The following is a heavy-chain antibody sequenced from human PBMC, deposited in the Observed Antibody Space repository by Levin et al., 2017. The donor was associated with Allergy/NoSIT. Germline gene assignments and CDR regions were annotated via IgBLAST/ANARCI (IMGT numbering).Heavy chain of an antibody. D-gene: IGHD6-13*01. CDR2: IYSGGST. CDR3: AREGDSSPFDY. Sequence: GGSLRLSCAASGFTVSSHYMSWVRQAPGKGLEWVSVIYSGGSTYYADSVKGRFTISRDSSKNTLFLQMNSLRGEDTAVYYCAREGDSSPFDYWGQGTLVTVSS. CDR1: GFTVSSHY. V-gene: IGHV3-66*01. J-gene: IGHJ4*02.